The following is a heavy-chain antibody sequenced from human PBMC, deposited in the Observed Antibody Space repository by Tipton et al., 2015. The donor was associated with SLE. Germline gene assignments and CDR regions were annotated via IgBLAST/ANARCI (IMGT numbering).Heavy chain of an antibody. CDR2: INCSGNT. D-gene: IGHD7-27*01. J-gene: IGHJ4*02. Sequence: LRLSCTVSGGSISGYYWNWIRQPPGKGLEWVGYINCSGNTNYNPSLKSRVTISVDTSKTHFSLRLNSVTAADTAVYYCARGGLGSDLRGSIYFGSWGQGTLVTVSS. V-gene: IGHV4-59*01. CDR3: ARGGLGSDLRGSIYFGS. CDR1: GGSISGYY.